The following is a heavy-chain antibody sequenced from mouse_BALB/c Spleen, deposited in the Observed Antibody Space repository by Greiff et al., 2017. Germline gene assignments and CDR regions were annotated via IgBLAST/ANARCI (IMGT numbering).Heavy chain of an antibody. CDR3: ARYYGSSYWYFDV. D-gene: IGHD1-1*01. CDR2: IWAGGST. J-gene: IGHJ1*01. V-gene: IGHV2-9*02. Sequence: VMLVESGPGLVAPSQSLSITCTVSGFSLTSYGVHWVRQPPGKGLEWLGVIWAGGSTNYNSALMSRLSISKDNSKSQVFLKMNSLQTDDTAMYYCARYYGSSYWYFDVWGAGTTVTVSS. CDR1: GFSLTSYG.